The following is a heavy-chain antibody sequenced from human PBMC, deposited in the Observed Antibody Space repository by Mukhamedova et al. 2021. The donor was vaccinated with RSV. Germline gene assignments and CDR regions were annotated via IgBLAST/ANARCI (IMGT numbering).Heavy chain of an antibody. Sequence: GFRFSSYGMHWVRQAPGKGLEWVGVIWYDGIKKDYADSVKGRFTISRDNSKNTLYLLMSSLRADDTAVYYCATPLGNYNHWGQG. CDR2: IWYDGIKK. J-gene: IGHJ4*02. D-gene: IGHD1-7*01. CDR3: ATPLGNYNH. CDR1: GFRFSSYG. V-gene: IGHV3-33*01.